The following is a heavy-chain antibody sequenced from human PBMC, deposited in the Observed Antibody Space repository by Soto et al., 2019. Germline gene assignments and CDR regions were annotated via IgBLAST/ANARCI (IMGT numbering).Heavy chain of an antibody. J-gene: IGHJ5*02. V-gene: IGHV3-43*01. CDR1: GFTFDDYT. CDR2: ISWDGGST. D-gene: IGHD3-22*01. CDR3: AKDVRPGGRYYYDSSGYYS. Sequence: GGSLRLSCAASGFTFDDYTMHWVRQAPGKGLEWVSLISWDGGSTYYADSVKGRFTISRDNSKNSLYLQMNSLRTEDTALYYCAKDVRPGGRYYYDSSGYYSWGQGTLVTVSS.